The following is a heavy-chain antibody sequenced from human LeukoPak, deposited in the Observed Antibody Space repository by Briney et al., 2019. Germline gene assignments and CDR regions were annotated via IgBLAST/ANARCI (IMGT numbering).Heavy chain of an antibody. CDR1: GYSFTNYW. V-gene: IGHV5-51*01. D-gene: IGHD6-13*01. Sequence: GESLKISCEATGYSFTNYWIAWVRQTPGKGLEWMGIIFPRDFDTRYNPSFQGQVIISVDKSVTTAYLQWKSLKASDTAMYYCARRIAAAGSFDPWGQGTLVTVSS. J-gene: IGHJ5*02. CDR3: ARRIAAAGSFDP. CDR2: IFPRDFDT.